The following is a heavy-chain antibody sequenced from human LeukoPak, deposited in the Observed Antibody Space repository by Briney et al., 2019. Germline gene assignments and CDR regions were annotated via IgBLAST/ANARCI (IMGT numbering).Heavy chain of an antibody. Sequence: GGSLRLSCAASGFTFSSYAMSWVRQAPGKGLEWVSAISGSGGSTYYADSVKGRFTISRHNSKNTLYLQMNSLRAEDPAVYYCHTRGARAYDAFDIWGQGTMVTVSS. J-gene: IGHJ3*02. D-gene: IGHD3-10*01. CDR1: GFTFSSYA. V-gene: IGHV3-23*01. CDR3: HTRGARAYDAFDI. CDR2: ISGSGGST.